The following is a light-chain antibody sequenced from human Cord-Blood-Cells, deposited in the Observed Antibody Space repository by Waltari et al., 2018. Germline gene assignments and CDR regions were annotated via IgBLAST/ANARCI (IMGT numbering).Light chain of an antibody. Sequence: DIQMTQSPSSLSASVGDRVTITCRASQSISSDLNWYQQKPGKAPQLLIYAAASLQSGVPSRCSGSGSWTDFTLTISSLQPEDFATYYCQQSYSTPFTFGPGTKVDIK. V-gene: IGKV1-39*01. J-gene: IGKJ3*01. CDR2: AAA. CDR1: QSISSD. CDR3: QQSYSTPFT.